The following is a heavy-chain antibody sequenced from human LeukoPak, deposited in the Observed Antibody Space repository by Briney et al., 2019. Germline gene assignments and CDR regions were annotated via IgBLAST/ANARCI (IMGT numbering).Heavy chain of an antibody. Sequence: GGSLRLSCAASGFTFSSYWMHWVRQAPGKGLVWVSRINSDGSSTSYADSVKGRFTISRDNAKNTLYLQMNSLRAEDTAVYYCARRHTSYWYFDLWGRGTLVTVSS. D-gene: IGHD1-1*01. CDR1: GFTFSSYW. V-gene: IGHV3-74*01. J-gene: IGHJ2*01. CDR2: INSDGSST. CDR3: ARRHTSYWYFDL.